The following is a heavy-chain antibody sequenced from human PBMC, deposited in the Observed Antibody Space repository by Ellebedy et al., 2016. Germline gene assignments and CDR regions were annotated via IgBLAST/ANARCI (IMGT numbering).Heavy chain of an antibody. Sequence: SLKISXAASGFTFDDYAMHWVRQAPGKGLEWVSGISWNSGSIGYADSVKGRFTISRDNAKNSLYLQMNSLRAEDTALYYCAKAVGSVVPAARVAFDIWGQGTMVTVSS. CDR3: AKAVGSVVPAARVAFDI. V-gene: IGHV3-9*01. CDR1: GFTFDDYA. CDR2: ISWNSGSI. J-gene: IGHJ3*02. D-gene: IGHD2-2*01.